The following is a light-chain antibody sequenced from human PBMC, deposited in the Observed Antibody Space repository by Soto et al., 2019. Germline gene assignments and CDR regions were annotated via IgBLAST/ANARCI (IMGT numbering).Light chain of an antibody. V-gene: IGKV1-5*01. CDR2: DAS. Sequence: DIQMTQSPSTLSASVGDRVTITCRASQSISSWLAWYQQKPGKAPKLLIYDASSLESGVPSRFSGSGSRTEFTLTISNLQPDDFATYYCQQYNSYSPYTFGQGTKLEIK. J-gene: IGKJ2*01. CDR3: QQYNSYSPYT. CDR1: QSISSW.